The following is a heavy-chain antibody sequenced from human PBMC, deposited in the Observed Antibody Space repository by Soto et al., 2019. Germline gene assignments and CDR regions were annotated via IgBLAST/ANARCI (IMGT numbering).Heavy chain of an antibody. CDR2: ISGYNDNT. CDR1: GYTFTSYG. CDR3: ARDQALSRQAAPDY. J-gene: IGHJ4*02. V-gene: IGHV1-18*01. Sequence: QVQLVQSGAEVKKPGASVKVSCKASGYTFTSYGISWVRQAPGQGLEWVGWISGYNDNTNYAQRLQGRVTMTTDTSXSIAYMELRSLKSDDTAVYYCARDQALSRQAAPDYWGQGTLVTVSS.